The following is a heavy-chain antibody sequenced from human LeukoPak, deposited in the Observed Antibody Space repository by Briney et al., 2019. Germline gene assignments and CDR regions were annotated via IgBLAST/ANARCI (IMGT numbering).Heavy chain of an antibody. CDR3: ARGRRRFDP. Sequence: SETLSLTCTVSGVSISPYYWVWIRQPPGKGLEWIGEINHSGSTNYNPSLKSRVTISVDTSKNQFSLKLSSVTAADTAVYYCARGRRRFDPWGQGTPVTVSS. CDR1: GVSISPYY. V-gene: IGHV4-34*01. CDR2: INHSGST. J-gene: IGHJ5*02.